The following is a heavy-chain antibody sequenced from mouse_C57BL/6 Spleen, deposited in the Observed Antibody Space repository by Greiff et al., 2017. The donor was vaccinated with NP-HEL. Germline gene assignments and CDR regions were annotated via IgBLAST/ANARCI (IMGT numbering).Heavy chain of an antibody. Sequence: QVQLQQSGPELVKPGASVKISCKASGYAFSSSWMNWVKQRPGKGLEWIGRIYPGDGDTNYHGKFTGKATLTADKSSSTAYMQLSSLTSEDYAVYFYATTTVVATNFDYWGQGTTLTVSS. CDR2: IYPGDGDT. D-gene: IGHD1-1*01. V-gene: IGHV1-82*01. J-gene: IGHJ2*01. CDR1: GYAFSSSW. CDR3: ATTTVVATNFDY.